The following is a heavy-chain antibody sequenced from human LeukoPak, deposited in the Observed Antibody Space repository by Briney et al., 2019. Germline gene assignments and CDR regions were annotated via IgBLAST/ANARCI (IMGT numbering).Heavy chain of an antibody. CDR2: TYYRSKWYN. CDR1: GDSVSSNSAA. D-gene: IGHD6-13*01. J-gene: IGHJ4*02. V-gene: IGHV6-1*01. Sequence: KPSQTLSLTCAISGDSVSSNSAAWNWIRQSPSRGLEWLGRTYYRSKWYNDYAVSVKSRITINPDTSKNQFSLQLNSVTPEGTAVYYCARDQLNIAAAAPYYFDYWGQGTLVTVSS. CDR3: ARDQLNIAAAAPYYFDY.